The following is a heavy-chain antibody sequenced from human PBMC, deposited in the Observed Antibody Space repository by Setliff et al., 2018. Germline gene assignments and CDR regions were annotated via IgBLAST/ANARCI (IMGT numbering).Heavy chain of an antibody. CDR3: ARHRRPDYGDFISWYFDL. CDR2: IYSSGST. CDR1: GGSISSGSYY. J-gene: IGHJ2*01. V-gene: IGHV4-61*09. Sequence: SETLSLTCTVSGGSISSGSYYWSWIRQPAGKGLEWIGHIYSSGSTNYNPSLKSRVTISLDMSKNQFSLRLNSVTAADTAVYFCARHRRPDYGDFISWYFDLWGRGTLVTVSS. D-gene: IGHD4-17*01.